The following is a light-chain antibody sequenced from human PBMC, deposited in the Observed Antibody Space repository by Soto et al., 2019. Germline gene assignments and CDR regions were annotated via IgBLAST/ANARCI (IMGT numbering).Light chain of an antibody. CDR3: GAWDDSLNGPV. CDR1: SSNIGSNT. Sequence: QLVLTQPPSASETPGQRVTISCSGSSSNIGSNTVNWYQQLPGTAPKLLIYSNNQRPSGVPDRFSGSKSGTSASLAISGLKSEDEAAYYCGAWDDSLNGPVFGGGTKLTVL. J-gene: IGLJ3*02. V-gene: IGLV1-44*01. CDR2: SNN.